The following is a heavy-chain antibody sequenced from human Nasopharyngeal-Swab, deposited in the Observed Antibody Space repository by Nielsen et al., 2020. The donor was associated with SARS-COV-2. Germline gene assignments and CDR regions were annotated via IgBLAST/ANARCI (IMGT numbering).Heavy chain of an antibody. J-gene: IGHJ4*02. D-gene: IGHD6-6*01. Sequence: GGSLRLSCAASGFTFSSYAMSWVRQAPGKGLEWVSAIRGSGGGTYSADSVKGRFTISRDSSKNTLYLQMNSLRAEDTAVYYCAKTNDRHSSSYYFDYWGQGALVTVSS. CDR1: GFTFSSYA. CDR3: AKTNDRHSSSYYFDY. V-gene: IGHV3-23*01. CDR2: IRGSGGGT.